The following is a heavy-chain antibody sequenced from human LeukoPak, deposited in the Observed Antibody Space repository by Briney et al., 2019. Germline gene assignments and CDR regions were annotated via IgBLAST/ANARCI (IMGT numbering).Heavy chain of an antibody. Sequence: SETLSLTCTVSGGSISSYYWSWIRQPAGKGLEWIGRIYNSGSTTYNPSLKSRVTMSVDTSKNQFSLKLSSVTAADTAVYYCARRMVRGVIISARKYYFDYWGQGTLVTVSS. CDR1: GGSISSYY. J-gene: IGHJ4*02. CDR2: IYNSGST. CDR3: ARRMVRGVIISARKYYFDY. D-gene: IGHD3-10*01. V-gene: IGHV4-4*07.